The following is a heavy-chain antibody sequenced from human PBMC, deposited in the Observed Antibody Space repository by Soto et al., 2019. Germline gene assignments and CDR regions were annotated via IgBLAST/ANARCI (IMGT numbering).Heavy chain of an antibody. Sequence: GGSLRLSCAASGFTFSSYGMHWVRQAPGKGLEWVAVISYDGSNKYYADSVKGRFTISRDNSKNTLYLQMNSLRAEDTAVYYCEKGYDDYDAFDIWGQGTMVTVSS. D-gene: IGHD1-1*01. CDR2: ISYDGSNK. CDR3: EKGYDDYDAFDI. V-gene: IGHV3-30*18. CDR1: GFTFSSYG. J-gene: IGHJ3*02.